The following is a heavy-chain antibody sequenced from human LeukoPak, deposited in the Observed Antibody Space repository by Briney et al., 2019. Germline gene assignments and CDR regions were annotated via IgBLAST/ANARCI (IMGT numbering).Heavy chain of an antibody. CDR1: GFTFSSYW. D-gene: IGHD6-19*01. J-gene: IGHJ5*02. V-gene: IGHV3-7*05. CDR3: AKDSIAVAGWWTFDP. CDR2: IKWDGSEK. Sequence: GGSLKLSCAASGFTFSSYWMSWVRQAPGKGLEWVANIKWDGSEKYYVDSVKGRFTISRDNSKNTLYLQMNSLRAEDTAVYYCAKDSIAVAGWWTFDPWSQGTLVTVSS.